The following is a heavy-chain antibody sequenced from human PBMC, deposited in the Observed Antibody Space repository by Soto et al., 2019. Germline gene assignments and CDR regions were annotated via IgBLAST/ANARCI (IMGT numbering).Heavy chain of an antibody. CDR1: GGSINSGGYS. J-gene: IGHJ6*02. V-gene: IGHV4-30-2*01. Sequence: SETLSLTCGVSGGSINSGGYSWSWIRQPPGRGLEWIGNIYPSGSANYSPSLKTRVTISVDRSMNQFSLNLGSVTAADTAVYYCAREIFPYGMDVWGPGTTVTVSS. D-gene: IGHD3-3*01. CDR2: IYPSGSA. CDR3: AREIFPYGMDV.